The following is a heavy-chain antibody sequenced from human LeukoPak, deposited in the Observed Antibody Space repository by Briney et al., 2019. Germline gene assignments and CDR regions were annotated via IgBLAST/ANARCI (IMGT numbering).Heavy chain of an antibody. Sequence: PSETLSLTCAVSGGSFSGHYWNWIRQPPGKGLEWIGYIYYSGSTNYNPSLKSRVTISVDTSKNQFSLKLSSVTAADTAVYYCASSGYAFYYMDVWGKGTTVTISS. D-gene: IGHD5-12*01. J-gene: IGHJ6*03. V-gene: IGHV4-59*11. CDR1: GGSFSGHY. CDR2: IYYSGST. CDR3: ASSGYAFYYMDV.